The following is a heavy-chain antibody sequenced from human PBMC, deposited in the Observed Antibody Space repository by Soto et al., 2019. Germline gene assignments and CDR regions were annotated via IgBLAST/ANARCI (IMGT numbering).Heavy chain of an antibody. Sequence: QLQLVQSGSEVKKPGASVKVSCKTSGYTFTNYGFSWVRQAPGKGLEWMGWSSALNGFTNYAQDFQGRVTLTTDSSSNAAYMERRSLRSDDTALYYCAGTPSIALGLREWGQGTLVTVSA. V-gene: IGHV1-18*01. J-gene: IGHJ4*02. CDR1: GYTFTNYG. CDR3: AGTPSIALGLRE. CDR2: SSALNGFT. D-gene: IGHD6-6*01.